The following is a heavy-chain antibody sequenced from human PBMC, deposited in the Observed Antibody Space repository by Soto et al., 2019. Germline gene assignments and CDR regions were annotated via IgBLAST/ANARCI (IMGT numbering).Heavy chain of an antibody. D-gene: IGHD2-21*01. CDR3: GRHLFSDV. CDR1: GGSITYY. J-gene: IGHJ6*02. Sequence: SETLSLTCTVSGGSITYYCGWMRLSPGKGLEWTGYINSNGTTNYNPSLKSRVTISADTSKNQFFLKLTSVTAADTAVYYCGRHLFSDVWGQGTTVTV. V-gene: IGHV4-59*08. CDR2: INSNGTT.